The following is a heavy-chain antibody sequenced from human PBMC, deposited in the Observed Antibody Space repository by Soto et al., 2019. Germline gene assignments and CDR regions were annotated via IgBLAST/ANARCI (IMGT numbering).Heavy chain of an antibody. CDR1: GGSLRSDNFF. V-gene: IGHV4-31*03. D-gene: IGHD1-26*01. J-gene: IGHJ3*02. CDR3: AREVISPATSDAFDI. Sequence: QVQLQESGPGLVKPSLTLSVTCTVSGGSLRSDNFFWSWVRQHPETSLERVGYIYHTGAAYYNPSLMSRLTISLDTSKNRFSLSLIAVTAADTAVYYCAREVISPATSDAFDIWGQGTMVTVS. CDR2: IYHTGAA.